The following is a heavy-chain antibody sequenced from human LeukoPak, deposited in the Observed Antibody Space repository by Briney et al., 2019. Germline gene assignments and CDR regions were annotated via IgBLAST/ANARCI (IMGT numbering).Heavy chain of an antibody. Sequence: SETLSLTCAVFDYSISRGDYWRWIRQPPGKGLEWIGSVYHSGSTHYSPSLKSRVTISVDTSKNQFSLKLRSVTAADTAVYYCARNDSSAYFDYWGQGTLVTVSS. V-gene: IGHV4-38-2*01. D-gene: IGHD3-22*01. CDR3: ARNDSSAYFDY. CDR2: VYHSGST. J-gene: IGHJ4*02. CDR1: DYSISRGDY.